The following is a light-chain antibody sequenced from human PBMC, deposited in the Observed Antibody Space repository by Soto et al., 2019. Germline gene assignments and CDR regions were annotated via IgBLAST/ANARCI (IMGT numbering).Light chain of an antibody. CDR3: SSYTSTNTPYD. V-gene: IGLV2-14*01. CDR1: SIDVGAYNF. CDR2: EVT. J-gene: IGLJ1*01. Sequence: ALTQRASVSGSPGQSITISFTGSSIDVGAYNFVSWYQHHPGKAPKLILYEVTTHPSGVSSRFSGSKSGNTASLTISGLQADDEANYYCSSYTSTNTPYDFVTGTKVTXL.